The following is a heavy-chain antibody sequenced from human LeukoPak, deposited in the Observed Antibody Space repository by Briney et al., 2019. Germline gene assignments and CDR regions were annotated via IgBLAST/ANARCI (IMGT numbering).Heavy chain of an antibody. Sequence: SETLSLTCAVYGGSFSGYYWSWIRQPPGKGLEWIGEINHSGSTDYNPSLKSRVTISVDTSKNQFSLKLSSVTAADTAVYYCARGDSGGSGSYYSDYWGQGTLVTVSS. J-gene: IGHJ4*02. V-gene: IGHV4-34*01. CDR1: GGSFSGYY. D-gene: IGHD3-10*01. CDR3: ARGDSGGSGSYYSDY. CDR2: INHSGST.